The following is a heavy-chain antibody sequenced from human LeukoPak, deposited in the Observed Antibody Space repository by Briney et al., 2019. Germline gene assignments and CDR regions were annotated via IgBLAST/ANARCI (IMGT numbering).Heavy chain of an antibody. CDR3: EPSLSIGGSGYLFYYYGMDV. Sequence: SVKVSCKASGCTFSSYSINWVRQAPGQGLEWMGRIIPILGIANYAQKFQGRVTITADKSTSTAYMELSSLRSEDTAVYYCEPSLSIGGSGYLFYYYGMDVWGQGTTVTVS. CDR2: IIPILGIA. J-gene: IGHJ6*02. D-gene: IGHD3-22*01. V-gene: IGHV1-69*02. CDR1: GCTFSSYS.